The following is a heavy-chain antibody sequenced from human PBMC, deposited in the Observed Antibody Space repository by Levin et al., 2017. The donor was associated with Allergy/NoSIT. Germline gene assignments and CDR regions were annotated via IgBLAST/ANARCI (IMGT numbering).Heavy chain of an antibody. V-gene: IGHV4-34*01. CDR2: MNHSGST. J-gene: IGHJ6*02. CDR1: GGSFSGYY. CDR3: ARLRLRDFYGMDV. Sequence: SETLSLTCAVYGGSFSGYYWSWIRQPPGKGLEWIGEMNHSGSTNYNPSLKSRVTISVDTSKNQFSLKLSSVTAADTAVYYCARLRLRDFYGMDVWGQGTTVTVSS.